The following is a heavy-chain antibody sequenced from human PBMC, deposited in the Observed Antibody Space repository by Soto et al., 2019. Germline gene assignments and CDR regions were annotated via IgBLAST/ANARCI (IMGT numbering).Heavy chain of an antibody. CDR2: ISGSGGST. CDR3: ARSAYRYCSSTSCSDYSYYYMDV. D-gene: IGHD2-2*01. Sequence: PGGSLRLSCAASGFTFSSYAMSWVRLAPGKGLEWVSAISGSGGSTYYADSVKGRFTISRDNSKNTLYLQMNSLRAEDTALHHCARSAYRYCSSTSCSDYSYYYMDVWGKGTTVTVSS. CDR1: GFTFSSYA. J-gene: IGHJ6*03. V-gene: IGHV3-23*01.